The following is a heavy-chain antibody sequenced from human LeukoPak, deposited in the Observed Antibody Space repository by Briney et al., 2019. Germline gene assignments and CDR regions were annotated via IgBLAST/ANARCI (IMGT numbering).Heavy chain of an antibody. V-gene: IGHV3-33*01. CDR3: ARGHYYEGY. CDR1: GFTFSGYG. Sequence: GGSLRLSCTASGFTFSGYGMHWVRQAPGKGLEWVAIIWYDGSKRYYADSVKGRFTISRDNFKYTLYLEMNTLRAEDTAMYYCARGHYYEGYWGQGTLVTVSS. J-gene: IGHJ4*02. CDR2: IWYDGSKR. D-gene: IGHD3-22*01.